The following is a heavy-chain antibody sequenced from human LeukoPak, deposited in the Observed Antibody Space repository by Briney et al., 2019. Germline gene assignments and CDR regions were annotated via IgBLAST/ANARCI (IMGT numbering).Heavy chain of an antibody. V-gene: IGHV1-2*02. CDR1: GYTFTVHH. D-gene: IGHD6-19*01. CDR3: ARDSGGSGWGPTTFLDY. J-gene: IGHJ4*02. CDR2: INPNSGGA. Sequence: ASVKVSCKTSGYTFTVHHIHWVRQAPGQGLEWMGWINPNSGGANSAQKFLGRVSMTRDTSISTVYMDLSSLRSDDTAVYYCARDSGGSGWGPTTFLDYWGRGTLVTVSS.